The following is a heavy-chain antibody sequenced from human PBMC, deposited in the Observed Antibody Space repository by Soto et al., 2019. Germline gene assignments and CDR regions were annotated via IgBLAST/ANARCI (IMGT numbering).Heavy chain of an antibody. D-gene: IGHD2-8*02. J-gene: IGHJ4*02. CDR1: GFTFSSYA. Sequence: GSLRLSCAASGFTFSSYAMTWVRQAPVNGPEFVSAISGIFEYVFYADSVKGRFTVSRGNSKNSLYLQLISLRGDCTALYYCAKNLSTGQAHYDFWGQGTPVTVSS. V-gene: IGHV3-23*01. CDR3: AKNLSTGQAHYDF. CDR2: ISGIFEYV.